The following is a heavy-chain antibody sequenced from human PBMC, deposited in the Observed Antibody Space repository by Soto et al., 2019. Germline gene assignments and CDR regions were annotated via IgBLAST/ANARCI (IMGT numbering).Heavy chain of an antibody. CDR2: IDPSDSYT. CDR3: ARQVGQQLGGVYYYGMDV. D-gene: IGHD6-13*01. V-gene: IGHV5-10-1*01. Sequence: PGESLKISCKGSVYSFTSYWISWVRQMPGKGLEWMGRIDPSDSYTNYSPSFQGHVTISADKSISTAYLQWSSLKASDTAMYYCARQVGQQLGGVYYYGMDVWGQGTTVTVSS. J-gene: IGHJ6*02. CDR1: VYSFTSYW.